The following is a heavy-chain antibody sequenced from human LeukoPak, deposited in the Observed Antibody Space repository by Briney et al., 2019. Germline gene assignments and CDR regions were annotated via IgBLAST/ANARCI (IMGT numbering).Heavy chain of an antibody. CDR3: ARDRGYCSSTSCSGAFDI. D-gene: IGHD2-2*01. V-gene: IGHV1-69*05. CDR1: GGTFSSYA. CDR2: IIPIFGTA. Sequence: SVEVSCKASGGTFSSYAISWVRQAPGQGLEWMGGIIPIFGTANYAQKFQGRVTITTDESTSTAYMELSSLRSEDTAVYYCARDRGYCSSTSCSGAFDIWGQGTMVTVSS. J-gene: IGHJ3*02.